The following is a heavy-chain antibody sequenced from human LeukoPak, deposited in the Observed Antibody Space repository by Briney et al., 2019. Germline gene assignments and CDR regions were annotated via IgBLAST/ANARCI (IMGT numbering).Heavy chain of an antibody. CDR3: ARGSGRYSSSGTLDY. Sequence: ASVKVSCKASGYTFTSYYMHWVRQAPGQGLEWMGIINPSGGSTSYAQKFQGRVTMTRDTSTSTVYMELSSLRSDDTAVYYCARGSGRYSSSGTLDYWGQGTLVTVSS. CDR1: GYTFTSYY. D-gene: IGHD6-6*01. V-gene: IGHV1-46*01. CDR2: INPSGGST. J-gene: IGHJ4*02.